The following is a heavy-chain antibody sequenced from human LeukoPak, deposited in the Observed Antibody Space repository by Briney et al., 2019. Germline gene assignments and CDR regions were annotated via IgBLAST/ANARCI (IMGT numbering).Heavy chain of an antibody. CDR2: IWYDGSNK. V-gene: IGHV3-33*01. CDR3: ATEQWLGHYFDY. D-gene: IGHD6-19*01. J-gene: IGHJ4*02. CDR1: GFTFSSYG. Sequence: GGSLRVSCAASGFTFSSYGMHWVRQAPGKGLEWVAVIWYDGSNKYYADSVKGRFTISRDNSKNTLYLQMNSLRAEDTAVYYCATEQWLGHYFDYWGQGTLVTVSS.